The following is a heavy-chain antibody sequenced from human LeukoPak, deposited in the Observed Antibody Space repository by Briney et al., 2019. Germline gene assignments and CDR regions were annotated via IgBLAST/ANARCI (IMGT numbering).Heavy chain of an antibody. Sequence: GGSLRLSCAASGFTFSSYAMSWVRQAPGKGLEWVSAISGSGDSTYYGDSVKGRFTISRDNSKNTLYLQMNSLRAEDTAVYYCARGEGVQSFDYWGQGTLVTVSS. V-gene: IGHV3-23*01. CDR2: ISGSGDST. D-gene: IGHD1-1*01. CDR3: ARGEGVQSFDY. CDR1: GFTFSSYA. J-gene: IGHJ4*02.